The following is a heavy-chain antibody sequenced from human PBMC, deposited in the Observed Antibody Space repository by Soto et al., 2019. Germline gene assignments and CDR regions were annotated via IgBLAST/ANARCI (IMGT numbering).Heavy chain of an antibody. D-gene: IGHD7-27*01. CDR3: ATCQLGEYYYAMDM. V-gene: IGHV4-4*02. CDR2: IYGSGNT. CDR1: GDSITTYKW. Sequence: SETLSLTCGVSGDSITTYKWWTWVRQTPGRGLEWIGEIYGSGNTRYNPSLRSRVTISKDTSKNQLSLKLNSVTVADTAVYYRATCQLGEYYYAMDMWGQGTTVTVSS. J-gene: IGHJ6*02.